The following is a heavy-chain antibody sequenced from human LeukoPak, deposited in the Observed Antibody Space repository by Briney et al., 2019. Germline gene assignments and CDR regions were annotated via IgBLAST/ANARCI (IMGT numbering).Heavy chain of an antibody. CDR2: IKQDGSEK. Sequence: GGSLRLSCAASGFTFSRYWMSWVRQAPGKGPEWVANIKQDGSEKYYVDSVRGRFTISRDNARTSLYLQMNSLRAEDTAVYYCARALIGYYFDYWGQGTLVTVSS. V-gene: IGHV3-7*01. J-gene: IGHJ4*02. CDR1: GFTFSRYW. CDR3: ARALIGYYFDY. D-gene: IGHD2-8*01.